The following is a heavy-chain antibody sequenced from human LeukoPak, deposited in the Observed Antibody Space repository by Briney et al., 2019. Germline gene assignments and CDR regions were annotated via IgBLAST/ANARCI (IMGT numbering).Heavy chain of an antibody. V-gene: IGHV4-59*12. CDR2: INYSGST. D-gene: IGHD3-22*01. CDR1: GGSISNYY. J-gene: IGHJ4*02. Sequence: SETLSLTCTVSGGSISNYYWSWIRQPPMKGLEWVGYINYSGSTNYNPSLRSRVTISVDTSKNQFSLKLSSVTAADTAVYYCARDADYYDSSGYYSFDYWGQGALVTVSS. CDR3: ARDADYYDSSGYYSFDY.